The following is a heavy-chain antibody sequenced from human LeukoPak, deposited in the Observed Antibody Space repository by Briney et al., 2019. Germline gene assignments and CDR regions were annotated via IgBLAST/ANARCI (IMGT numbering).Heavy chain of an antibody. D-gene: IGHD2-2*01. J-gene: IGHJ4*02. CDR3: ARARVVPAAMYY. CDR1: GGSFSGYY. V-gene: IGHV4-34*01. CDR2: INHSGST. Sequence: TSETLSLTCAVYGGSFSGYYWSWIRQPPGKGLEWIGEINHSGSTNYNPSLKSRVTISVDTSKNQFSLKLSSVTAADTAVYYCARARVVPAAMYYWGQGTLVTVSS.